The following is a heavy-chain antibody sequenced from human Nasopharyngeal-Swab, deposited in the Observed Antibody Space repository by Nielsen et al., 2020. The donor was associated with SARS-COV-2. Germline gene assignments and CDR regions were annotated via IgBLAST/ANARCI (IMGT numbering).Heavy chain of an antibody. CDR2: ISVSGGRT. CDR1: GFNFNNYA. D-gene: IGHD6-19*01. Sequence: GGSLRLSCAASGFNFNNYAMSWVRQAPGKGPEWVSGISVSGGRTYYADSVTGRFTISRDNSKNMLVLQMNSLRAEDTAVYCCAKEEQWLVHDWGQGTLVTVSS. CDR3: AKEEQWLVHD. V-gene: IGHV3-23*01. J-gene: IGHJ4*02.